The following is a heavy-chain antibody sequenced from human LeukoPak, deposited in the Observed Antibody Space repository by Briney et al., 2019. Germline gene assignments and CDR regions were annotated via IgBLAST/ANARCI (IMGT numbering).Heavy chain of an antibody. V-gene: IGHV1-2*02. CDR1: GYTFTGYY. CDR3: ARDLSPSGDYEFDY. Sequence: GASVKVSCKASGYTFTGYYMHWVRQAPGQGLEWMGWINPNSGGTNYAQKFQGRVTMTRDTSISTAYMELSRLRSDDTAVYCCARDLSPSGDYEFDYWGQGTLVTVSS. D-gene: IGHD4-17*01. CDR2: INPNSGGT. J-gene: IGHJ4*02.